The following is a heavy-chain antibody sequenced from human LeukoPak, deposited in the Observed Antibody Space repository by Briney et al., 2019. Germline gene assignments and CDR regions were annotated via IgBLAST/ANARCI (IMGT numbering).Heavy chain of an antibody. Sequence: GGSLRLSCAPSGFTFTSYSMNWVRQAPGKGLEWVSSISSRSTYIYYADSVKGRFIISRDNSKNILYLQMKSLRAEDTAFYYCARGAYYNILTGYRARSLGLDYWGQGTLVTVSS. CDR2: ISSRSTYI. CDR1: GFTFTSYS. D-gene: IGHD3-9*01. V-gene: IGHV3-21*01. CDR3: ARGAYYNILTGYRARSLGLDY. J-gene: IGHJ4*02.